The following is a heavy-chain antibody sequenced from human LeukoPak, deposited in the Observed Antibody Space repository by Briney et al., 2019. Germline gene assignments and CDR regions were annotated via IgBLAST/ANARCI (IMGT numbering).Heavy chain of an antibody. CDR2: IYSGGST. Sequence: PGGSLRLSCAASGFTVSSNYMSWVRQAPGKGLEWVSVIYSGGSTYYADSVKGRFTISRDNSKNTLYLQMNSLRAEDTALYYCAKDVYDSSGYYFDYWGQGTLVTVSS. D-gene: IGHD3-22*01. CDR3: AKDVYDSSGYYFDY. CDR1: GFTVSSNY. J-gene: IGHJ4*02. V-gene: IGHV3-53*05.